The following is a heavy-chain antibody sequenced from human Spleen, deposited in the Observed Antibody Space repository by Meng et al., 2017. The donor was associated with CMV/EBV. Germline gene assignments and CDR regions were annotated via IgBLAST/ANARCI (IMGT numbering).Heavy chain of an antibody. J-gene: IGHJ4*02. Sequence: GESLKISCTGSGFTFSAYVMSWVRQAPGKGPEWVSTISGSDGTRGYADSVKGRFTVSRDNSKRTLYLQMNSLRVDDTAVYYCAIPIAVAGTHDYWGQGSLVTVSS. CDR1: GFTFSAYV. D-gene: IGHD6-19*01. V-gene: IGHV3-23*01. CDR2: ISGSDGTR. CDR3: AIPIAVAGTHDY.